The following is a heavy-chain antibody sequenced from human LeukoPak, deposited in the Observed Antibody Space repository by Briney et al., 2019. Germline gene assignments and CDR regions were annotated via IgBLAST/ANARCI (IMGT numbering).Heavy chain of an antibody. J-gene: IGHJ5*02. CDR2: IYYSGST. CDR1: GGSISSYD. CDR3: ARHNYDILTGPNWFDP. V-gene: IGHV4-59*01. D-gene: IGHD3-9*01. Sequence: PSETLSLTCTVSGGSISSYDWSWIRQPPGKGLEWIGYIYYSGSTNYNPSLKSRVTISVDTSKNQFSLKLSSVTAADTAVYYCARHNYDILTGPNWFDPWGQGTLVTVSS.